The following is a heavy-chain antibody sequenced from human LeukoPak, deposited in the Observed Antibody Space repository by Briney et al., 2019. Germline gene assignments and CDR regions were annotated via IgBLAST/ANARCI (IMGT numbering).Heavy chain of an antibody. D-gene: IGHD2-15*01. J-gene: IGHJ3*02. CDR3: ARLYCSGGSCYSGDAFDI. CDR1: GFTFSSYS. V-gene: IGHV3-48*04. Sequence: GGSLRLSCAASGFTFSSYSMNWVRQAPGKGLEWVSYISSSSRTIYNAHSVKGRFTISRDNAKNSLYLQMNSLRAEDTAVYYCARLYCSGGSCYSGDAFDIWGQGTMVTVSS. CDR2: ISSSSRTI.